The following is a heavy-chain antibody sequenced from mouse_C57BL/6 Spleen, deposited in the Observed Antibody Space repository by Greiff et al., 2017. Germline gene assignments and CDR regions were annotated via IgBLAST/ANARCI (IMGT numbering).Heavy chain of an antibody. CDR2: INPYNGGT. V-gene: IGHV1-19*01. CDR1: GYTFTDYY. CDR3: ARGDGPHYFDY. D-gene: IGHD2-3*01. Sequence: EVQLQQSGPVLVKPGASVKMSCKASGYTFTDYYMNWVKQSHGKSLEWIGVINPYNGGTSYNQKFKGKATLTVDKSSSTAYMELNSLTSEDSAVYYCARGDGPHYFDYWGQGTTLTVSS. J-gene: IGHJ2*01.